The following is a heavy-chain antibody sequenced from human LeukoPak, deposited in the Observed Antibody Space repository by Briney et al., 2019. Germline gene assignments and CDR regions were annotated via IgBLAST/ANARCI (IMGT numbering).Heavy chain of an antibody. D-gene: IGHD3-3*01. J-gene: IGHJ4*02. CDR2: ISGSGGST. CDR1: GFTFSSYA. CDR3: AKNEHDFWSGSYYFDY. Sequence: PGGSLRLSCAASGFTFSSYAMSWVRQAPGKGLEWVSAISGSGGSTYYADSVKGRFTISRDNSKNTLYLQMNSPRAEDTAVYYCAKNEHDFWSGSYYFDYWGQGTLVTVSS. V-gene: IGHV3-23*01.